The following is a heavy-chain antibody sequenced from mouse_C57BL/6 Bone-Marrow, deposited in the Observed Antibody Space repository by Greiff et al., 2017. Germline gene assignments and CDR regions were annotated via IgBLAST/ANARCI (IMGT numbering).Heavy chain of an antibody. V-gene: IGHV1-54*01. CDR1: GYAFTNYL. Sequence: VQLQQSGAELVRPGTSVKVSCKASGYAFTNYLIEWVKQRPGQGLEWIGVINPGSGGTNYNEKFKGKATLTADKSSSTAYMQLSSLTSEASAVYFCARDYYGSSLYWYFDVCGTGTTVTVSS. J-gene: IGHJ1*03. CDR2: INPGSGGT. CDR3: ARDYYGSSLYWYFDV. D-gene: IGHD1-1*01.